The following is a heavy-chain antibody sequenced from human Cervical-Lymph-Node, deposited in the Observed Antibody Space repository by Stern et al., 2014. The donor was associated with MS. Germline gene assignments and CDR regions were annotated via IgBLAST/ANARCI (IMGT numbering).Heavy chain of an antibody. V-gene: IGHV1-46*01. Sequence: QVQLVQSGPEVKKTGASVKLSCKAPGYTFTSSSMHWVRQAPGQGLEWMGIINPSGDSTTYAPKFQGRVTMTRDTSSSTVYMELSSVGSEDTAVYYCARGQRYFDYWGQGTLVTVSS. CDR3: ARGQRYFDY. CDR2: INPSGDST. J-gene: IGHJ4*02. CDR1: GYTFTSSS.